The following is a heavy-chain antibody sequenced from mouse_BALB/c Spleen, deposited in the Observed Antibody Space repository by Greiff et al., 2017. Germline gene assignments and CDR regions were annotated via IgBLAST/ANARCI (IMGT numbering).Heavy chain of an antibody. V-gene: IGHV14-3*02. CDR3: ARSLLRYYFDY. Sequence: VHVKQSGAELVKPGASVKLSCTASGFNIKDTYMHWVKQRPEQGLEWIGRIDPANGNTKYDPKFQGKATITADTSSNTAYLQLSSLTSEDTAVYYCARSLLRYYFDYWGQGTTLTVSS. J-gene: IGHJ2*01. D-gene: IGHD1-1*01. CDR2: IDPANGNT. CDR1: GFNIKDTY.